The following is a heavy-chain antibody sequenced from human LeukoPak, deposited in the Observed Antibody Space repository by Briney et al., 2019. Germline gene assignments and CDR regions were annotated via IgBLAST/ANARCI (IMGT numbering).Heavy chain of an antibody. D-gene: IGHD3-10*01. CDR2: IYYSGTT. Sequence: SETRSLTCTVSGGSISSDNYYWGWIRQPPGKGLEWIGSIYYSGTTYYNPSLKSRGTISVDTSKNQFSLKLNSVTAADTAVYYCARDGLNTMVRGKIRYCYMDVWGKGTTVTISS. V-gene: IGHV4-39*07. CDR3: ARDGLNTMVRGKIRYCYMDV. CDR1: GGSISSDNYY. J-gene: IGHJ6*03.